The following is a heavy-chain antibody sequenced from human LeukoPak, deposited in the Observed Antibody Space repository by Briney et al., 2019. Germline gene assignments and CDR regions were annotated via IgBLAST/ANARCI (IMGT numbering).Heavy chain of an antibody. J-gene: IGHJ3*02. D-gene: IGHD2-15*01. V-gene: IGHV1-69*06. CDR2: IIPIFGTA. CDR1: GGTFSSYA. Sequence: SVKVSCKASGGTFSSYAISWVRQAPGQGLEWMGGIIPIFGTANYAQKFQGRVTITADKSTSTAYMELSSLRSEDTAVYYCAKWAIECSGACGFLETDGFDMWGQGTMVTVSS. CDR3: AKWAIECSGACGFLETDGFDM.